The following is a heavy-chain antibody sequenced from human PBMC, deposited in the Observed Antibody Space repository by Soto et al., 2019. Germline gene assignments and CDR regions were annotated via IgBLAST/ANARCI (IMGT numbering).Heavy chain of an antibody. D-gene: IGHD6-6*01. CDR2: ISGSGGST. J-gene: IGHJ6*02. CDR1: GVTFSSYA. Sequence: EVQLLESGGGLVQPGGSLRLSCAASGVTFSSYAMSWVRQAPGKGLEWVSAISGSGGSTYYADSVKGRFTISRDNSKNTLYLHMNSLRAADPAVYYCAKDAPGAGLTPSLAARPPKFWGMDVWGQGTTVTVSS. CDR3: AKDAPGAGLTPSLAARPPKFWGMDV. V-gene: IGHV3-23*01.